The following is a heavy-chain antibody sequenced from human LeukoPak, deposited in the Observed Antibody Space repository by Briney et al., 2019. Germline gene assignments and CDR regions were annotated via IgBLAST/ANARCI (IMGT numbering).Heavy chain of an antibody. D-gene: IGHD3-10*01. Sequence: SVKVSCKASGGTFSSYAISWVRQAPGQGLEWMGGIIPIFGTANYAQKFQGRVTITADESTSTAYMELSSLRSEDTAVYYCAGTGSYGSGSYSHYWGQGTLVTVSS. CDR1: GGTFSSYA. CDR3: AGTGSYGSGSYSHY. V-gene: IGHV1-69*01. J-gene: IGHJ4*02. CDR2: IIPIFGTA.